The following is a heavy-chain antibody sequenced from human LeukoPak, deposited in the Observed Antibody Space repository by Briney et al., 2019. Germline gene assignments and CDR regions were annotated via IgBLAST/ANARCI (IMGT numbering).Heavy chain of an antibody. D-gene: IGHD2-2*02. CDR3: ARDWGREVVPAAIGDY. J-gene: IGHJ4*02. CDR2: IYTSGST. V-gene: IGHV4-4*07. Sequence: SETLSLTCTVSGGSISSYYWSWIRQPAGKGLEWIGRIYTSGSTNYNPSLKSRVTMSVDTSKNQFSLKLSSVTAADTAVYYCARDWGREVVPAAIGDYWGQGTLVTVSS. CDR1: GGSISSYY.